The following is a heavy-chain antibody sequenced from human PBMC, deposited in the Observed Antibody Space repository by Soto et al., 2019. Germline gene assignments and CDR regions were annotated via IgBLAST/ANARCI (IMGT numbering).Heavy chain of an antibody. V-gene: IGHV3-21*01. D-gene: IGHD6-13*01. CDR1: GFTFSSFT. CDR3: TRDASRDSSARGWFDP. CDR2: ISSNSAYI. J-gene: IGHJ5*02. Sequence: GGSLRLSCAASGFTFSSFTMNWVRQAPGKGLEWVSTISSNSAYIYYTDALRGRFTISRDNAKNSLHLQVNSLRAEDTAVYYCTRDASRDSSARGWFDPWGPGTLVTVSS.